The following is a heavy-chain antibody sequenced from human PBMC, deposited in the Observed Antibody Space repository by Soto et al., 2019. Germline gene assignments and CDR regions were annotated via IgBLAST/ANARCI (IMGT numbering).Heavy chain of an antibody. J-gene: IGHJ4*02. CDR1: GGTFSRYA. CDR2: IIPIFGKT. D-gene: IGHD3-16*02. Sequence: QVQLVQSGAEVKKPGSSVKVSCKASGGTFSRYAIGWVRQAPGQGLEWMGGIIPIFGKTSYAQKMQGRVTFTAYESTRTGYMELTSLRSEETAVYYCARVSRYDLSSYDYWCQGTLVTVSS. V-gene: IGHV1-69*12. CDR3: ARVSRYDLSSYDY.